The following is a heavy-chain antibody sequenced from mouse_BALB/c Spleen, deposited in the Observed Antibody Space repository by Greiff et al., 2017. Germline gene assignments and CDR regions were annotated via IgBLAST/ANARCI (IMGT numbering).Heavy chain of an antibody. CDR2: ISNGGGST. V-gene: IGHV5-12-2*01. CDR1: GFTFSSYT. CDR3: ARQLRLGAMDY. Sequence: EVKLQESGGGLVQPGGSLKLSCAASGFTFSSYTMSWVRQTPEKRLEWVAYISNGGGSTYYPDTVKGRSTISRDNAKNTLYLQMSSLKSEDTAMYYCARQLRLGAMDYWGQGTSVTVSS. D-gene: IGHD1-2*01. J-gene: IGHJ4*01.